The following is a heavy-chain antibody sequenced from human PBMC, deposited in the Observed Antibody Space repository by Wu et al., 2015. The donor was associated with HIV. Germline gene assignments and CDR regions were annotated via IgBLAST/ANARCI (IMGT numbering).Heavy chain of an antibody. V-gene: IGHV1-18*01. CDR3: ARGIGMATIGAGYSSGWYVD. D-gene: IGHD6-19*01. Sequence: QVQLVQSGAEVKKPGASVKVSCKASGYTFTSYGISWVRQAPGQGLEWMGWISAYNGNTNYAQKLQGRVTMTTDTSTSTAYMELSSLRSEDTAVYYCARGIGMATIGAGYSSGWYVDWGQGNXGSPSP. CDR2: ISAYNGNT. CDR1: GYTFTSYG. J-gene: IGHJ4*02.